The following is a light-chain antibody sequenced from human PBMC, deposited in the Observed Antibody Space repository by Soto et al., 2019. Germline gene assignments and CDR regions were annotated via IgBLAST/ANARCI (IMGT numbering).Light chain of an antibody. CDR1: QGVSRK. V-gene: IGKV3-20*01. J-gene: IGKJ1*01. CDR3: QQYSSSQGWT. Sequence: DIVRTQSPATLSLSPVEIGTFCCRASQGVSRKLAWYQHKPGQAPRLLISGASNRTTGIPDRFSGSGSGTDFTLTIDRLEPADFAVYFCQQYSSSQGWTFGQGTPVDIK. CDR2: GAS.